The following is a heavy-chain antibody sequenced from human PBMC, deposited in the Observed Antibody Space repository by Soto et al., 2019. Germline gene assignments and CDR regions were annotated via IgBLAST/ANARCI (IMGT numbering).Heavy chain of an antibody. V-gene: IGHV4-4*02. CDR2: ISHSGST. D-gene: IGHD3-3*02. J-gene: IGHJ4*02. Sequence: SETLSLTCAVSDDSINISHWWNWVRQPPGKGLEWIGKISHSGSTNYNPSLTSRVTISVDKSKNHFSLKLTSVTAADTAVDYCAARHFSSGLWTDTSLDYWGQGTLVTVSS. CDR1: DDSINISHW. CDR3: AARHFSSGLWTDTSLDY.